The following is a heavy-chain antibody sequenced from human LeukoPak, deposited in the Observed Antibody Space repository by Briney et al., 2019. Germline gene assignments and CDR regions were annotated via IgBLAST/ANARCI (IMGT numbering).Heavy chain of an antibody. J-gene: IGHJ4*02. CDR2: IHYSGST. D-gene: IGHD3-10*01. V-gene: IGHV4-34*09. Sequence: SETLSLTCAVYGGSFSGYYWSWIRQPPGKGLEWIGYIHYSGSTYYNPSLKTRVTMSVDTSKTQFSLNLSSVTAADTAVYYCATSLRGASDFWGQGTLVTVSS. CDR3: ATSLRGASDF. CDR1: GGSFSGYY.